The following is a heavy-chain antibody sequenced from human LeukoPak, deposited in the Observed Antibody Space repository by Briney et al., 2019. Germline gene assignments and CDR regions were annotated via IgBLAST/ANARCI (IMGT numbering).Heavy chain of an antibody. CDR1: GGSISYYY. CDR3: AREDPQTTVPEGMDV. CDR2: IYYSGTT. D-gene: IGHD4-17*01. Sequence: SLTCXVSGGSISYYYWSWIRQSPGKGLEWIGYIYYSGTTNYNPSLKSRVTISVDTSKNQFSLQLRSVTAADTAVYYCAREDPQTTVPEGMDVWGQGTTVTVSS. V-gene: IGHV4-59*01. J-gene: IGHJ6*02.